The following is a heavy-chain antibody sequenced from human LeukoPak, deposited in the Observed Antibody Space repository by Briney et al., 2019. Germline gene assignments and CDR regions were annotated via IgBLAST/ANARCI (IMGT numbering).Heavy chain of an antibody. D-gene: IGHD6-13*01. Sequence: PSETLSLTCAVSGGSISSGGYSWSWIRQPPGKGLEWIGYIYYSGSTYYNPSLKSRVTISVDTSKNQFSLKLSSVTAADTAVYYCARVAKYSSSWYLPNWGQGTLVTVSS. CDR2: IYYSGST. CDR1: GGSISSGGYS. J-gene: IGHJ4*02. V-gene: IGHV4-30-4*01. CDR3: ARVAKYSSSWYLPN.